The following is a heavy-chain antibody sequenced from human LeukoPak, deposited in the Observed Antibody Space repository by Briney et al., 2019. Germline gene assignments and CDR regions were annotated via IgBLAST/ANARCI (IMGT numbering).Heavy chain of an antibody. CDR2: IHYSGST. J-gene: IGHJ4*02. Sequence: SETLSLTCSISGGSISSYYWNWIRQSPGKGLEWIGHIHYSGSTHYNPSLQSRVSISIDTSKSHFTLKLRSVTAAHTAVYYCARWGHFETSGFFVVEYWGQGALVTVSS. CDR1: GGSISSYY. CDR3: ARWGHFETSGFFVVEY. V-gene: IGHV4-59*01. D-gene: IGHD6-19*01.